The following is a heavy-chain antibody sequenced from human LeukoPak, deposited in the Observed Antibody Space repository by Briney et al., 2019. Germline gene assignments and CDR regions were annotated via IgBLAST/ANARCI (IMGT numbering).Heavy chain of an antibody. Sequence: PSETLSLTCTVSGGSISSRPYYWGWIRQPPGKGLEWLGSFSYSGSTYYKPSLKSRVTISVDTSKNQFSLKLSSMTAADTAVYYCARLVGSSWYHEVLLGRDYWGQGTLVTVSS. V-gene: IGHV4-39*01. CDR1: GGSISSRPYY. CDR2: FSYSGST. J-gene: IGHJ4*02. CDR3: ARLVGSSWYHEVLLGRDY. D-gene: IGHD6-13*01.